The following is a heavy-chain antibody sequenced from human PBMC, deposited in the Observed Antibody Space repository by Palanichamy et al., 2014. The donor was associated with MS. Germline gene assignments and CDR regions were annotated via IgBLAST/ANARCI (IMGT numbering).Heavy chain of an antibody. D-gene: IGHD5-18*01. Sequence: QLQLQESGPGLVKPSETLSLTCTVSGGSISSGTYHWGWIRQPPGKGLEWIGSIYYSGSTYYNPSLKSRVTISVDTSKNQSSLRLSSVTAADTAVYYCASPTHGGTAMVRYWGQGTLVTVSS. CDR3: ASPTHGGTAMVRY. V-gene: IGHV4-39*01. J-gene: IGHJ4*02. CDR1: GGSISSGTYH. CDR2: IYYSGST.